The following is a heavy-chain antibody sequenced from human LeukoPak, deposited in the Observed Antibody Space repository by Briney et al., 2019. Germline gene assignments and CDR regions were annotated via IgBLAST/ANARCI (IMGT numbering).Heavy chain of an antibody. CDR3: AKDRSLAVTTGYFDY. J-gene: IGHJ4*02. Sequence: GRSLRLSCAASGFTFDDYAMHWVRQAPGKGLEWVSCISWNSGSIGYADSVKGRFTISRNNPKYSLYLQMNSLRAEETALYYCAKDRSLAVTTGYFDYWGQGTLVTVSS. CDR2: ISWNSGSI. V-gene: IGHV3-9*01. D-gene: IGHD4-17*01. CDR1: GFTFDDYA.